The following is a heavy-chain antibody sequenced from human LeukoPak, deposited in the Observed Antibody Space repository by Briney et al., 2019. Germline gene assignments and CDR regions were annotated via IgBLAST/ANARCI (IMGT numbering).Heavy chain of an antibody. V-gene: IGHV3-23*01. Sequence: GSLRLSCAASGFTFSSYAMSWVRQAPGKGLEWVSAFSGSGGSTYYADSVKGRFTISRDNSKNTLYLQMSSLRAEDTAVYYCAKDLMNYDFWSGTIFDYWGQRTLVTVSS. J-gene: IGHJ4*02. CDR2: FSGSGGST. CDR3: AKDLMNYDFWSGTIFDY. D-gene: IGHD3-3*01. CDR1: GFTFSSYA.